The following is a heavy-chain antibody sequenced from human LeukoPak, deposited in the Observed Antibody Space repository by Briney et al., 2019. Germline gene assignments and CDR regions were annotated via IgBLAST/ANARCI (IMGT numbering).Heavy chain of an antibody. CDR1: GFTFSSYA. J-gene: IGHJ4*02. V-gene: IGHV3-23*01. CDR3: VRLRLGXLSXXXXDX. CDR2: MSGSGGST. Sequence: HPGGSLRLSCAASGFTFSSYAMSWVRQAPGKGLEWVSAMSGSGGSTYYTDSVKGRFTISRDNSKNTLYLQMNSLRAEDTAVYYXVRLRLGXLSXXXXDXWGQ. D-gene: IGHD3-16*02.